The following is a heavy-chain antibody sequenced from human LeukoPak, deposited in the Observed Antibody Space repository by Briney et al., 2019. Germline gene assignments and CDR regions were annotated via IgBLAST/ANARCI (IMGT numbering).Heavy chain of an antibody. CDR3: TRDWKMIVVVITSAYTMDV. CDR2: ISSYNGNT. V-gene: IGHV1-18*01. D-gene: IGHD3-22*01. J-gene: IGHJ6*03. Sequence: ASVKVSCKASGYTFTSYGISWVRQAPGQGLEWMGWISSYNGNTNYAQKLQGRVTMTTDTSTSTAYMELRSLRSDDTAVYYCTRDWKMIVVVITSAYTMDVWGKGTTVTASS. CDR1: GYTFTSYG.